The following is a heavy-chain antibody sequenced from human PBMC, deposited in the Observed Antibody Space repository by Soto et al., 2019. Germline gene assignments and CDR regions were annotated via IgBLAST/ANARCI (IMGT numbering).Heavy chain of an antibody. J-gene: IGHJ6*03. CDR2: ISGSSSYI. V-gene: IGHV3-21*01. CDR3: ASGVAYCSGIGCRHYYQDRDV. D-gene: IGHD2-15*01. Sequence: EVQLVESGGGLVKPGGSLRLSCAASGFSFSDYSMNWVRQAPGKGLEWVSSISGSSSYIYYTDSLKGRFTVSRDNANESLYVQLDSLRAAETAVYYCASGVAYCSGIGCRHYYQDRDVWCKATTVSFSS. CDR1: GFSFSDYS.